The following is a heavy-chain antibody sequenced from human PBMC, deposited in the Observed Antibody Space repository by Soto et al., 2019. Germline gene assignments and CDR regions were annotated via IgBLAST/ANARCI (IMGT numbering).Heavy chain of an antibody. Sequence: QVQLVESGGGVVQPGRSLRLSCAASGFTFSSYAMHWVRQAPGKGLEWVAVISYDGSNKYYADSVKGRFTISRDNSKNTLYLHMNSLRAEDTAVYYCASSRGSGYWGQGTLVTVS. J-gene: IGHJ4*02. V-gene: IGHV3-30-3*01. D-gene: IGHD2-15*01. CDR2: ISYDGSNK. CDR1: GFTFSSYA. CDR3: ASSRGSGY.